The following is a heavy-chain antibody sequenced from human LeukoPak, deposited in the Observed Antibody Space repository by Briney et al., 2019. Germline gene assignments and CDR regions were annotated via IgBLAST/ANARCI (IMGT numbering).Heavy chain of an antibody. CDR3: AKKSPIFGVVIPLFDY. D-gene: IGHD3-3*01. CDR2: ISGSGGST. Sequence: HPGGSLRLSCTASGFTFSNYAMSWVRRAPGKGLEWVSAISGSGGSTYYADSVKGRFTISRDNSKNTLYLQMNSLRAEDTAVYYCAKKSPIFGVVIPLFDYWGQGTLVTVSS. V-gene: IGHV3-23*01. CDR1: GFTFSNYA. J-gene: IGHJ4*02.